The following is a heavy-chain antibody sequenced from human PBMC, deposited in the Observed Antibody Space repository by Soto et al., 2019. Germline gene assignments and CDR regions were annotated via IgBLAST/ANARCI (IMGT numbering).Heavy chain of an antibody. J-gene: IGHJ4*02. D-gene: IGHD6-6*01. Sequence: SETLSLTCAVYGGSFSGYYWSWIRQPPGKGLEWIGEINHSGNTNYNPSLKSRVTISVDTSKNQFSLRLSSVTAADTAVYYGSRGSWQLRFDNWGQGTLVTVSS. CDR3: SRGSWQLRFDN. CDR1: GGSFSGYY. V-gene: IGHV4-34*01. CDR2: INHSGNT.